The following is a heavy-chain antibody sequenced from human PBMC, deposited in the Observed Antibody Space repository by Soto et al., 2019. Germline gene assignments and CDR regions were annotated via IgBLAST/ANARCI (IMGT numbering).Heavy chain of an antibody. V-gene: IGHV4-39*01. J-gene: IGHJ3*02. CDR2: IYYSGST. Sequence: LNCPVPAAFISCNIYHSGCIRQPPGKGLVWIGSIYYSGSTYYNPSLKSRVTISVDTSKNLFSLKLSSVIAADTAVYYCARRGYYAISAFDIWGQGTMVS. CDR3: ARRGYYAISAFDI. D-gene: IGHD2-8*01. CDR1: AAFISCNIYH.